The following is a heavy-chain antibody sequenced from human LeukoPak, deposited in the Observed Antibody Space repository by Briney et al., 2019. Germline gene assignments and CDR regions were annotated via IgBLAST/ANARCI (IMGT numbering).Heavy chain of an antibody. CDR1: GFTFSNYS. CDR3: AKTLTVIVVATDAFDI. J-gene: IGHJ3*02. V-gene: IGHV3-23*01. D-gene: IGHD3-22*01. CDR2: ISGSGGST. Sequence: GGSLRLSCAASGFTFSNYSMKWVRQAPGKGLEWVSAISGSGGSTYYADSVKGRFTLSRDNSKNTMYLQMHSLTAADTAVYYCAKTLTVIVVATDAFDIWGQGTMVTVSS.